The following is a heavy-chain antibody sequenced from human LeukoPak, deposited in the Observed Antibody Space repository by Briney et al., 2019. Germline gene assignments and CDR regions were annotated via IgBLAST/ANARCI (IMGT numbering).Heavy chain of an antibody. J-gene: IGHJ6*02. CDR1: GYTFTSYA. D-gene: IGHD2-2*01. CDR3: ASYIVVVPAAIHYYGMDV. V-gene: IGHV7-4-1*02. Sequence: ASVKVSCKASGYTFTSYAMNWVRQAPGQGLEWMGWINTNTGNPTYAQGFTGRFVFSLDTSVSTAYLQISSLKAEDTAVYYCASYIVVVPAAIHYYGMDVWGQGTTVTVSS. CDR2: INTNTGNP.